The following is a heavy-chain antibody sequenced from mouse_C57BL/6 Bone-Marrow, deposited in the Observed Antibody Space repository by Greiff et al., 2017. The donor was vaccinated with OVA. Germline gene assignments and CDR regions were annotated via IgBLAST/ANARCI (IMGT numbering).Heavy chain of an antibody. J-gene: IGHJ1*03. Sequence: QVQLQQPGAELVKPGASVKMSCKASGYTFTSYWITWVKQRPGQGLEWIGDIYPGSGSTNYNEKFKSKATLTVDTSSSTAYMQLSSLTSEDSAVYYCARYYYGRSYWYFDVWGTGTTVTVSS. CDR1: GYTFTSYW. CDR3: ARYYYGRSYWYFDV. V-gene: IGHV1-55*01. CDR2: IYPGSGST. D-gene: IGHD1-1*01.